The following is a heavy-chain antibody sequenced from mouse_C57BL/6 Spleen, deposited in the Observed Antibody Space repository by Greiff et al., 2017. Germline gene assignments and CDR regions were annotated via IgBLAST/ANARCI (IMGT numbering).Heavy chain of an antibody. J-gene: IGHJ4*01. Sequence: QVQLKQPGAELVKPGASVKLSCKASGYTFTSYWMHWVKQRPGRGLEWIGRIDPNSGGTKYNEKFKSKATLTVDKPSSTAYMKLSSLTSEVSAVYYWASPGASYAMDYWGQGTSVTVSS. V-gene: IGHV1-72*01. CDR2: IDPNSGGT. CDR3: ASPGASYAMDY. CDR1: GYTFTSYW.